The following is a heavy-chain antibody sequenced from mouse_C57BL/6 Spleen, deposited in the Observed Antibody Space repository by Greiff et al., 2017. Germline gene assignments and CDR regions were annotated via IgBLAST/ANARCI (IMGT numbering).Heavy chain of an antibody. J-gene: IGHJ2*01. Sequence: QVQLKESGAELVRPGTSVKVSCKASGYAFTNYLIEWVKQRPGQGLEWIGVINPGSGGTNYNEKFKGKATLTADTSSSTAYMQLSSLTSEDSAVYFCARRVTHFDYWGQGTTLTVSS. V-gene: IGHV1-54*01. CDR2: INPGSGGT. CDR1: GYAFTNYL. CDR3: ARRVTHFDY. D-gene: IGHD2-1*01.